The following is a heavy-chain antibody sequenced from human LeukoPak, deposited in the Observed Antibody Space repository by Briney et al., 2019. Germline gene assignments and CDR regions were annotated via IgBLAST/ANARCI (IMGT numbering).Heavy chain of an antibody. CDR1: GFTIGNYL. CDR3: ARWATSFDL. D-gene: IGHD6-6*01. J-gene: IGHJ4*02. V-gene: IGHV3-7*01. Sequence: GASLRPSSASAGFTIGNYLIRWVRRAPAKGLEWVANIKQDGSDKYYVDSMTGRFTISRDNAKNSLYLQMNRLRAEDTAVYYCARWATSFDLWGQGTLVTVSS. CDR2: IKQDGSDK.